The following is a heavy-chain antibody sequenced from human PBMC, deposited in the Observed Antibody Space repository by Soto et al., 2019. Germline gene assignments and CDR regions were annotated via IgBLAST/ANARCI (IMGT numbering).Heavy chain of an antibody. J-gene: IGHJ4*02. CDR1: GYTFTSYD. V-gene: IGHV1-8*01. CDR3: AKGSFSSWFHYFDY. CDR2: MNPNSGNT. D-gene: IGHD6-13*01. Sequence: QVQLVQSGAEVKKPGASVKVSCKASGYTFTSYDINWVRQATGQWLEWMGWMNPNSGNTGYAQKFQGRVTMTRNTSISTAYMELSSLRYEDTAVYYCAKGSFSSWFHYFDYWGQGTLVTVSS.